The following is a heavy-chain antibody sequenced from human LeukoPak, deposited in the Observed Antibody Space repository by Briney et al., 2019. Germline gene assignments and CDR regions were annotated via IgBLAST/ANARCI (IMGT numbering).Heavy chain of an antibody. J-gene: IGHJ3*02. D-gene: IGHD3-16*02. CDR2: ISGSDDGS. V-gene: IGHV3-23*01. Sequence: GGSLRLSCAASGFTFRKYAMSWVRQAPGKGLEWVSAISGSDDGSYYADSVKGRFTISRDNSKNTLYLQMNSLRAEDTAVYYCAREGHRGAFDIWGQGTMVTVSS. CDR3: AREGHRGAFDI. CDR1: GFTFRKYA.